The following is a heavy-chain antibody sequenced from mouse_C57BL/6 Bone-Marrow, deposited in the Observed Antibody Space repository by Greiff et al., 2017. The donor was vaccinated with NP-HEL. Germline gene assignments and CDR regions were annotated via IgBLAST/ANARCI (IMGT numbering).Heavy chain of an antibody. V-gene: IGHV5-17*01. D-gene: IGHD2-4*01. CDR2: ISSGSSTI. J-gene: IGHJ3*01. Sequence: DVMLVESGGGLVKPGGSLKLSCAASGFTFSDYGMHWVRQAPEKGLEWVAYISSGSSTIYYADTVKGRFTISRANAKYTLFLQMTSLRTEGTAIYYGVNPDYDEGFAYWGQGALVTVSA. CDR3: VNPDYDEGFAY. CDR1: GFTFSDYG.